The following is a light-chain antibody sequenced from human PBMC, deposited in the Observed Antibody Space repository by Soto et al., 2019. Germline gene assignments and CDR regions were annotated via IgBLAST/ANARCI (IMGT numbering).Light chain of an antibody. CDR1: QSIGRN. CDR3: QKYNSAPLT. V-gene: IGKV1-39*01. Sequence: DIQMTQSPASLSASVGDRVTISCRASQSIGRNLNWYQQKPGKAPTLLIFTSSSLQSGVPSRFSGSGSGTDFTLTISSLQPEDVATYYCQKYNSAPLTFGGGTKVDIK. J-gene: IGKJ4*01. CDR2: TSS.